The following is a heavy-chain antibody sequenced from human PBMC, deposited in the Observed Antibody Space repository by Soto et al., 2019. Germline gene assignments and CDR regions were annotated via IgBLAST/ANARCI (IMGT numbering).Heavy chain of an antibody. Sequence: ASVKVSCKASGYTFTGYYMHWVRQAPGQGLEWMGWINANNGNTNYAQKLQGRVTMTTDTSTSTAYMELRSLRSDDTAVYYCAVLMVYATHFDYWGQGTLVTVSS. CDR1: GYTFTGYY. J-gene: IGHJ4*02. D-gene: IGHD2-8*01. CDR2: INANNGNT. CDR3: AVLMVYATHFDY. V-gene: IGHV1-18*04.